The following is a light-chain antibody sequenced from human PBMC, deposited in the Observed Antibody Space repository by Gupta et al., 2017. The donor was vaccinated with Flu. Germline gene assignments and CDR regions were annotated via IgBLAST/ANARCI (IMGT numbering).Light chain of an antibody. CDR3: QQYYSTPFYT. CDR2: WAS. J-gene: IGKJ2*01. CDR1: QSVLYSSNNKNY. V-gene: IGKV4-1*01. Sequence: DIVMTQSPDSLAVSLGERATINCNSSQSVLYSSNNKNYLAWYQQKPGQPLKLLIYWASTRESGVPDRFSGSGSGTDFTLAISSLQAEDVAVYYCQQYYSTPFYTFGQGTKLEIK.